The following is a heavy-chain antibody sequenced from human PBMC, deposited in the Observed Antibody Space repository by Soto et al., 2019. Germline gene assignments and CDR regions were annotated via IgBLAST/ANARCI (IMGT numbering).Heavy chain of an antibody. D-gene: IGHD6-13*01. J-gene: IGHJ5*02. CDR3: ARDPLYSSSWANWFDP. Sequence: QVQLVESGGGVVQPGRSLRLSCAASGFTFSSYAMHWVRQAPGKGLEWVAVISYDGSNKYYADSVKGRFTISRDNSKNTLYLQMTSLRAEDTAVYYCARDPLYSSSWANWFDPWGQGTLVTVSS. CDR1: GFTFSSYA. V-gene: IGHV3-30-3*01. CDR2: ISYDGSNK.